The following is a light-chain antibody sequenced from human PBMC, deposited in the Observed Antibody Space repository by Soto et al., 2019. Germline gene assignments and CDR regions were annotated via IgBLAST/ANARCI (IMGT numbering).Light chain of an antibody. V-gene: IGKV1-5*03. Sequence: DIQMTQSPSTLSASVGDRVTITCRASQSISTWLAWYQQKPGKAPKVLIFKASSLERGVPSRFSGSGSGTEFTLTISSLQSEDFAVYYCQHYNNWPLTFGGGTKVDIK. CDR3: QHYNNWPLT. J-gene: IGKJ4*01. CDR1: QSISTW. CDR2: KAS.